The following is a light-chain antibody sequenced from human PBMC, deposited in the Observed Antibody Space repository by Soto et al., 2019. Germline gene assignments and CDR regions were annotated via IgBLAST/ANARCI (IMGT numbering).Light chain of an antibody. V-gene: IGLV2-8*01. J-gene: IGLJ1*01. Sequence: QSALTQPPSASGSPGQSVAISCTGTASDIGGYTFVSWYQQHPGKAPKLLIYDVNKRPSGVPDRFSGSKSGNTASLTVSGLQVEDEAYYYCSAHGGTNPYVFVTGTKLTVL. CDR1: ASDIGGYTF. CDR2: DVN. CDR3: SAHGGTNPYV.